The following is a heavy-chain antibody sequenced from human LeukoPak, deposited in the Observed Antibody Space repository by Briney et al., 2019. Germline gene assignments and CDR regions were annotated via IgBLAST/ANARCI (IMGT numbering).Heavy chain of an antibody. D-gene: IGHD3-10*01. CDR3: ARDYYGSGSYTLGDYYYGMDV. J-gene: IGHJ6*02. V-gene: IGHV3-30*03. CDR1: GFTFSNYG. Sequence: GGSLRLSCAASGFTFSNYGMHWVRQAPGKGLEWVAVISYDGSNKYYADSVKGRFTFSRDNSKNTLYLQMNSLRAEDTAVYYCARDYYGSGSYTLGDYYYGMDVWGQGTTVTVSS. CDR2: ISYDGSNK.